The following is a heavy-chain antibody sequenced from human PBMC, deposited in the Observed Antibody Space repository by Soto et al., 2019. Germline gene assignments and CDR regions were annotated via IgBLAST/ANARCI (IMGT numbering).Heavy chain of an antibody. D-gene: IGHD3-10*01. J-gene: IGHJ6*02. V-gene: IGHV1-2*02. CDR2: INPNTSAT. CDR3: ARDGVMGVWFGELLPPHYYYGMDV. CDR1: GYIFTGYF. Sequence: GASVKVSCKASGYIFTGYFIQWLRQAPGQGLEWMGWINPNTSATNYAQKFQGRVTMTRDTSTSTAYVELRSLRSDDTAVYYCARDGVMGVWFGELLPPHYYYGMDVWGQGTTVTVSS.